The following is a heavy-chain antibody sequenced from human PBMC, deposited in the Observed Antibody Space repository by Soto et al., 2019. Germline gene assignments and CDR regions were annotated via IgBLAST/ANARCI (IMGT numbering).Heavy chain of an antibody. J-gene: IGHJ4*02. CDR1: GFTFSDYA. V-gene: IGHV3-23*01. CDR2: IGGSGAGT. Sequence: PGGSLRLSCAASGFTFSDYAMNWVRQAPGKGLEWVSGIGGSGAGTYYADSVTGRFTLSRDNSKNTLYLQMNSLRAEDTAVYYCAKGTMALTEVIRQAFDNWGRGTLVTVSS. CDR3: AKGTMALTEVIRQAFDN. D-gene: IGHD3-10*01.